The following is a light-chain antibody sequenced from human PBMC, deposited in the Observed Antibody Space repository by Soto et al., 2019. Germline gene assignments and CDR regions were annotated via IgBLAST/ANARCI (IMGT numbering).Light chain of an antibody. CDR2: DVT. CDR1: DNDVGRYSH. CDR3: CSYTDIALDVV. V-gene: IGLV2-23*02. J-gene: IGLJ2*01. Sequence: QSVLTQPASVSGSPGQSITISCTGSDNDVGRYSHVSWYQHHPGKAPKLLIFDVTHRPSGVSDRFSGSKSGNTASLTISGVRPEDEADYYCCSYTDIALDVVFGGGTKLTVL.